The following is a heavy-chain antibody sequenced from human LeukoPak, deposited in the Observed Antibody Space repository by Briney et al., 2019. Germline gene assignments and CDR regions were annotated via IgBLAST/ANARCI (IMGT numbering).Heavy chain of an antibody. D-gene: IGHD4-23*01. V-gene: IGHV4-61*02. CDR3: ASGLPLYWVVTTPGSLEVNPYYYYYYMDV. Sequence: PSETLSLTCIVSGGSITSGSYYWNWIRQLAGKGLEWIGRIYISDSTNYNPSLKSRVTISVDTSKNQFSLNLSSVTAADTAVYYCASGLPLYWVVTTPGSLEVNPYYYYYYMDVWGKGTTVTVSS. CDR1: GGSITSGSYY. CDR2: IYISDST. J-gene: IGHJ6*03.